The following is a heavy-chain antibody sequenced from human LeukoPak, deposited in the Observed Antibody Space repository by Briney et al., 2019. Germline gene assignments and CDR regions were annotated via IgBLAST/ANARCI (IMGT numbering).Heavy chain of an antibody. CDR1: GGSISSSNW. CDR3: ARVGATVGYYFDY. CDR2: IYHSGST. J-gene: IGHJ4*02. D-gene: IGHD4-23*01. Sequence: PSETLSLTCAVSGGSISSSNWWGWVRQPPGKGLEWIGEIYHSGSTNYNPSLKSRVTISVDKSKNQFSLKLSSVTAADTAVYYCARVGATVGYYFDYWGQGTLVTVSS. V-gene: IGHV4-4*02.